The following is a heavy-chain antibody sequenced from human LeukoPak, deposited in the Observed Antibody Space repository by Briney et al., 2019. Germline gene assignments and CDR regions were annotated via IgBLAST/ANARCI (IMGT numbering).Heavy chain of an antibody. J-gene: IGHJ6*02. V-gene: IGHV1-8*01. CDR1: GYTFTSYD. CDR2: MNPNSGNT. CDR3: ARVTTRSGYFDWEYGMDV. D-gene: IGHD3-9*01. Sequence: ASVKVSCKASGYTFTSYDINWVRQATGQGLEWMGWMNPNSGNTGYAQKFQGRVTMTRNTSISTAYMELSSLRSEDTAVYYCARVTTRSGYFDWEYGMDVWGQGTTVTVSS.